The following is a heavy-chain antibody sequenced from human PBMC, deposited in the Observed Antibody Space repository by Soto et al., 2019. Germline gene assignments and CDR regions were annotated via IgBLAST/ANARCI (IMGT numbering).Heavy chain of an antibody. CDR2: IYYSGST. CDR1: GGSISSGGYY. V-gene: IGHV4-31*03. CDR3: ARAMAGYCSSTSCYINWFDP. Sequence: PSETLSLTCTVSGGSISSGGYYWSRIRQHPGKGLEWIGYIYYSGSTYYNPSLKSRVTISVDTSKNQFSLKLSSVTAADTAVYYCARAMAGYCSSTSCYINWFDPWGQGTLVTVSS. J-gene: IGHJ5*02. D-gene: IGHD2-2*02.